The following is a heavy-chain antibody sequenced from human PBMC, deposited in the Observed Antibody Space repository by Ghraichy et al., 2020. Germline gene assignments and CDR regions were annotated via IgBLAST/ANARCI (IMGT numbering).Heavy chain of an antibody. CDR3: ARDTSGYYLDY. V-gene: IGHV4-59*01. D-gene: IGHD3-3*01. Sequence: SETLSLTCTVSGGSISSYYWSWIRQPPGKGLEWIGYIYYSGSTNYNPSLKSRVTISVDTSKNQFSLKLSSVTAADTAVYYCARDTSGYYLDYWGQGTLVTVSS. J-gene: IGHJ4*02. CDR2: IYYSGST. CDR1: GGSISSYY.